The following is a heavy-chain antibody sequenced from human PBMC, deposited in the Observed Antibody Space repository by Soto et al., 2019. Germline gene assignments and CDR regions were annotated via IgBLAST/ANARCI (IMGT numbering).Heavy chain of an antibody. CDR1: GGSISSSSSS. CDR2: ISYSGST. Sequence: QLQLQESGPGLVKPSETLSLTCTVSGGSISSSSSSWGWIRQPQGKGLEWLGIISYSGSTYYSPSLKSRVTISVDASKNLFSLKLSSVTAADTAVYYCARTYVTDVVVVPASKDYMDVWGKGTTVTVSS. CDR3: ARTYVTDVVVVPASKDYMDV. V-gene: IGHV4-39*01. D-gene: IGHD2-2*01. J-gene: IGHJ6*03.